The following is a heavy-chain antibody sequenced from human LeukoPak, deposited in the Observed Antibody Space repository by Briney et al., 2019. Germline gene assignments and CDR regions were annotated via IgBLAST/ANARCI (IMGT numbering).Heavy chain of an antibody. D-gene: IGHD2-2*01. J-gene: IGHJ1*01. CDR1: GGSISSYY. Sequence: SETLSLTCTVSGGSISSYYWSWIRQPPGKGLEWIGYIYYSGSTNYNPSLKSRATISVDTSKNQFSLKLSSVTAADTAVYYCAGTPAGEYFQHWGQGTLVTVSS. V-gene: IGHV4-59*01. CDR3: AGTPAGEYFQH. CDR2: IYYSGST.